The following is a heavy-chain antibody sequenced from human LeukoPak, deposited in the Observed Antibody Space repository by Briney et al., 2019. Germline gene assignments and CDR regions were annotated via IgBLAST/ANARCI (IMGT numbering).Heavy chain of an antibody. CDR1: GYTFTSYY. V-gene: IGHV1-46*01. CDR2: INPSGGST. J-gene: IGHJ3*02. CDR3: ARVGGYDHDAFDI. Sequence: GGSLRLSCAASGYTFTSYYMHWVRQAPGQGLEWMGIINPSGGSTSYAQKFQGRVTMTRDTSTSTVYMELSSLRSEDTAVYYCARVGGYDHDAFDIWGQGTMVTVSS. D-gene: IGHD3-16*01.